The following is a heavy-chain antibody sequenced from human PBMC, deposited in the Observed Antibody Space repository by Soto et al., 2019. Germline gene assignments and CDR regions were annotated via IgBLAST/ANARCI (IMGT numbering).Heavy chain of an antibody. J-gene: IGHJ4*02. CDR1: GGSISSGDYY. CDR3: ARGAPLGGDDY. CDR2: IYYSGST. V-gene: IGHV4-30-4*01. Sequence: SETLSLTCTVSGGSISSGDYYWSWIRQPPGKGLEWIGYIYYSGSTYYNPSLKSRVTISVDTSKNQFSLKLSSVTAADTAVYYCARGAPLGGDDYWGQGTLVTVS. D-gene: IGHD3-16*01.